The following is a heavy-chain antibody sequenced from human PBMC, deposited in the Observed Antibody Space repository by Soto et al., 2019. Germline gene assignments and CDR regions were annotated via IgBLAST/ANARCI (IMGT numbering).Heavy chain of an antibody. CDR2: IYDSGNT. CDR3: ARGGWLQLIESFDY. V-gene: IGHV4-30-4*08. D-gene: IGHD5-12*01. Sequence: SETLSLTCTVSGLSFGTGGSYWSWIRYRPGKGLEWIGYIYDSGNTRYNPSLMSRVTISVDTSKNQFSLKLSSVTAADTAVYFCARGGWLQLIESFDYWGQGTLVTVSS. CDR1: GLSFGTGGSY. J-gene: IGHJ4*02.